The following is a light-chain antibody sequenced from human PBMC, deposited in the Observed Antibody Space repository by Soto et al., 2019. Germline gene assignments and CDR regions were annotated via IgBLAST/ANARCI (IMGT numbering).Light chain of an antibody. CDR2: DLS. CDR3: QQCKSFWT. V-gene: IGKV1-5*01. J-gene: IGKJ1*01. Sequence: DIQMTQSPSTLSASVGDRVTITCRASQSINNWLAWNQQKPGKAPKLLIYDLSRLESRVPSMFSASGSGTEFSLTSSSLQPDDSATYYCQQCKSFWTFGQGTKVDIK. CDR1: QSINNW.